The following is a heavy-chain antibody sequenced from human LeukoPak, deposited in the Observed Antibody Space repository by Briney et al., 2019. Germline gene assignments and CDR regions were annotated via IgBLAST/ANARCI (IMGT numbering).Heavy chain of an antibody. CDR2: INHSGST. J-gene: IGHJ5*02. D-gene: IGHD6-13*01. V-gene: IGHV4-34*01. CDR3: ARGHIAAVRKPKSGWFDP. Sequence: SETLSLTCAVYGGSFSGYYWSWIRQPPGKGLEWIGEINHSGSTNYNPSLKSRVTISVDTSKNQFSLKLSSVTAADTAVYYCARGHIAAVRKPKSGWFDPWGQGTLVTVSS. CDR1: GGSFSGYY.